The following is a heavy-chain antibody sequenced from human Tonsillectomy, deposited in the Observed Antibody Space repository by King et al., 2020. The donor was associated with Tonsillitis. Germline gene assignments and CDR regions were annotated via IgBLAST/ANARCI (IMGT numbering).Heavy chain of an antibody. CDR1: DYSISSGYY. Sequence: QLQESGPGLVKPSETLSLTCTVSDYSISSGYYWGWIRQPPGTGLEWIGSIYHSGSTYYNPSLKSRVTISVDTSKNHFSLNLSSVTAADTAVYYCARDPLGDWYFDLWGRGTLVTVSS. V-gene: IGHV4-38-2*02. CDR3: ARDPLGDWYFDL. CDR2: IYHSGST. J-gene: IGHJ2*01.